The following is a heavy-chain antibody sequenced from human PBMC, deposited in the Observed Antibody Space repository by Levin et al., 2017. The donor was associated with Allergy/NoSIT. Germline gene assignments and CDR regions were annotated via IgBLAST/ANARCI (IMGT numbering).Heavy chain of an antibody. CDR1: GDRVSSNNAA. D-gene: IGHD5-12*01. CDR2: TYYRSKWFN. J-gene: IGHJ4*02. V-gene: IGHV6-1*01. Sequence: SQTLSLTCAISGDRVSSNNAAWNWMRQTPSRGLEWLGRTYYRSKWFNHYAVSMKSRVTINPDTSKNQFSLQLTSVTPEDTAVYYCARSGHGGFIDYWGQGTLVTVSS. CDR3: ARSGHGGFIDY.